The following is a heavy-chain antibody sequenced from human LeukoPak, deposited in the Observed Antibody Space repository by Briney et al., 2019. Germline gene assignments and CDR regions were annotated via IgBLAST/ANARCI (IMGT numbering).Heavy chain of an antibody. V-gene: IGHV3-15*01. J-gene: IGHJ4*02. CDR1: GFTFSNAW. CDR3: WSSLPLTELLWFGELSPTPFDY. Sequence: PGGSLRLSCAASGFTFSNAWMSWVRQAPGKGLEWVGRIKSKTDGGTTDYAAPVKGRFTISRDDSKNTLYLQMNSLKTEDTAVYYCWSSLPLTELLWFGELSPTPFDYWGQGTLVTVSS. CDR2: IKSKTDGGTT. D-gene: IGHD3-10*01.